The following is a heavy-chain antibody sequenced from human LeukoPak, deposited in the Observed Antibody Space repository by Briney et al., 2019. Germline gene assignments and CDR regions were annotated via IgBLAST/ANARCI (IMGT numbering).Heavy chain of an antibody. V-gene: IGHV3-30-3*01. CDR3: ARAGGRTTLTSPLVDY. D-gene: IGHD4-17*01. CDR1: GFTFSSYA. Sequence: QAGGSLRLSCAASGFTFSSYAMHWVRQAPGKGLEWVAVISYDGSNKYYADSVKGRFTISRDNSKNTLYLQMNSLRAEDTAVYYCARAGGRTTLTSPLVDYWGQGTLVTVSS. J-gene: IGHJ4*02. CDR2: ISYDGSNK.